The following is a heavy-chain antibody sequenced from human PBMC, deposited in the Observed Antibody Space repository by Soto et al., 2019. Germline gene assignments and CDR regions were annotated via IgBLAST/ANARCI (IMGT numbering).Heavy chain of an antibody. Sequence: SETLSLTCAVYGGSVSSGSYYWSWIRQPPGKGLEWIAETSHSGRIHFNPSLKSRVTISVDTSRNQFSLKMSSVTAADTALYYCARVERGTATTVVDAFDIWGQGTMVTVSS. CDR2: TSHSGRI. CDR3: ARVERGTATTVVDAFDI. V-gene: IGHV4-34*01. J-gene: IGHJ3*02. CDR1: GGSVSSGSYY. D-gene: IGHD1-1*01.